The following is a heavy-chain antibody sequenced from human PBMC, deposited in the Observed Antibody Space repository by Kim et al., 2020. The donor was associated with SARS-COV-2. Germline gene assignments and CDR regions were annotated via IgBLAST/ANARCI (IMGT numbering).Heavy chain of an antibody. CDR3: ARGRHVAVADYSLDR. CDR1: GFTFSNYA. J-gene: IGHJ5*02. D-gene: IGHD6-19*01. V-gene: IGHV3-30*09. Sequence: GGSLRLSCAASGFTFSNYAIHWVRQAPGKGLEWVASISDDETNRFHADSARGRFAISRDNSKSTLYLEMNSLRAEDTAVYYCARGRHVAVADYSLDRWG. CDR2: ISDDETNR.